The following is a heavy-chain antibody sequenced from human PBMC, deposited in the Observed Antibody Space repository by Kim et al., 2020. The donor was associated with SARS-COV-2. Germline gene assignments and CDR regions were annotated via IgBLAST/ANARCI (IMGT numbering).Heavy chain of an antibody. CDR3: AREFSSSWYDYFDY. CDR2: IYYSGST. Sequence: SETLSLTCTVSGGSVSSATYYWSWIRQPPGKGLEWIGYIYYSGSTNYNPSLMSRVSISVDTSKNQFSLKLSSVTAADTAVYYCAREFSSSWYDYFDYWGQGTLVTVSS. D-gene: IGHD6-13*01. V-gene: IGHV4-61*01. J-gene: IGHJ4*02. CDR1: GGSVSSATYY.